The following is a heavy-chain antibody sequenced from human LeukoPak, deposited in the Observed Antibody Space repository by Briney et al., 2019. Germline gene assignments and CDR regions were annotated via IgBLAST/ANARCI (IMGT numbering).Heavy chain of an antibody. Sequence: GASVKVSCKASGYTFTGYYMHWVRQSPGQGLEWMGWINPNSGGTNYAQKFQGRVTMTRDTSISTAYMELSRLRSDDTAVYYCASGLGFISGRKGDDYWGQGTRVTVSS. CDR2: INPNSGGT. CDR1: GYTFTGYY. J-gene: IGHJ4*02. V-gene: IGHV1-2*02. CDR3: ASGLGFISGRKGDDY. D-gene: IGHD3-3*02.